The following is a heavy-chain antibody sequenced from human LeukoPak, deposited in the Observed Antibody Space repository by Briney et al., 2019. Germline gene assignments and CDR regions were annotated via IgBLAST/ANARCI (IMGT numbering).Heavy chain of an antibody. CDR1: GFTFSSYA. D-gene: IGHD4-17*01. CDR2: ISGSGGST. CDR3: AKGLGDYVLGAFDI. J-gene: IGHJ3*02. Sequence: PGGSLRLSCAASGFTFSSYAMSWVRQAPGEGLGWGSAISGSGGSTYYADSVKGRFTISRDNSKNTLYLQMNSLRAEDTAVYYCAKGLGDYVLGAFDIWGQGTMVTVSS. V-gene: IGHV3-23*01.